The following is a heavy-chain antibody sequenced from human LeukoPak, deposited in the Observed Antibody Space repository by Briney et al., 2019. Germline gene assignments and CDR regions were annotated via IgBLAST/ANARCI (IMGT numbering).Heavy chain of an antibody. D-gene: IGHD6-6*01. CDR3: ARDRNSGSSLDI. V-gene: IGHV1-2*02. Sequence: ASVKVSCKASGYTFTGYYIHWVRQAPGQGLGWMGWIYPYSGDTNYAQNFQGRVTMTRDTSISTAYMELSSLKSDDTAVYYCARDRNSGSSLDIWGQGTMLTVSS. CDR2: IYPYSGDT. J-gene: IGHJ3*02. CDR1: GYTFTGYY.